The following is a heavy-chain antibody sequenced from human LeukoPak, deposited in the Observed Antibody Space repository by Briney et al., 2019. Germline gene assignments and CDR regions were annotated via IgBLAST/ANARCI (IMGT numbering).Heavy chain of an antibody. V-gene: IGHV3-23*01. Sequence: PGGSLRLSCAASGFTFSSYAMSWVRQAPGKGLEWVSAISGSGGSTYYADSVKGRFTISRDNSKNSLYLQMNSLRAEDTAVYYCARDRRGYYDYVWGSYPNYYFDYWGQGTLVAVFS. CDR2: ISGSGGST. J-gene: IGHJ4*02. CDR1: GFTFSSYA. D-gene: IGHD3-16*01. CDR3: ARDRRGYYDYVWGSYPNYYFDY.